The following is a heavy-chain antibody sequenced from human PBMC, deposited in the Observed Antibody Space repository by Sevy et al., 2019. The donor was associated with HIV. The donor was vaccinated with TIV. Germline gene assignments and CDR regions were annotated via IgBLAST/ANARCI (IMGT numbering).Heavy chain of an antibody. Sequence: GGSLRLSCAASGFIFNRFGMHWVRQGPGKGLEWVAVMSDDGSKKYYADSVKGRFTISRDDSKNTLYVQMNSLRAEDTAVYYCAKEDGSGGPPPHWGQGSLVTVSS. CDR3: AKEDGSGGPPPH. J-gene: IGHJ4*02. D-gene: IGHD6-19*01. CDR2: MSDDGSKK. V-gene: IGHV3-30*18. CDR1: GFIFNRFG.